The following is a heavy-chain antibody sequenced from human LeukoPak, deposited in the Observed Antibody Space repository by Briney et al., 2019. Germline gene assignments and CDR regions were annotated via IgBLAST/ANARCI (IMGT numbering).Heavy chain of an antibody. V-gene: IGHV4-4*07. J-gene: IGHJ5*02. CDR2: IYTSGST. CDR1: GGSLSSYN. CDR3: ARAASSSWYYWFDP. D-gene: IGHD6-13*01. Sequence: SETLSLTCTVSGGSLSSYNWSWGRQPPRTGLGVVGRIYTSGSTNYNPSLKSRVTMSVDTSKNQFSLKLSSVTAADTAVYYCARAASSSWYYWFDPWGQGTLVTVSS.